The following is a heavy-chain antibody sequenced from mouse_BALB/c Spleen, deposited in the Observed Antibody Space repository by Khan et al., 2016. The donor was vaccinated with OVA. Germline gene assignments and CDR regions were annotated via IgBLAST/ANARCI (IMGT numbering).Heavy chain of an antibody. CDR1: GFTFSGYD. J-gene: IGHJ1*01. Sequence: EVELVESGGVLVQPGGSLKLSCAASGFTFSGYDMSWVRQTPDKRLELVATINSNGITSYYPDSVKGRFTISRDNAKNTLHLQMSSLKSEDTAMYYCARVYYRYDEGYWYFDVWGAGTTVTVSS. D-gene: IGHD2-14*01. V-gene: IGHV5-6-3*01. CDR3: ARVYYRYDEGYWYFDV. CDR2: INSNGITS.